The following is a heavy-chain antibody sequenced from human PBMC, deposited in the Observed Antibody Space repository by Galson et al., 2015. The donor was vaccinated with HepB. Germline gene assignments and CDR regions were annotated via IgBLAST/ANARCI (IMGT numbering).Heavy chain of an antibody. Sequence: SETLSLTCAVYGGSFSGYCWSWIRQPPGKGLEWIGEINHSGSTNYNPSLKSRVTISVDTSKNQFSLKLSSVTAADTAVYYCARGLAARPAPFDYWGQGTLVTVSS. CDR2: INHSGST. J-gene: IGHJ4*02. CDR3: ARGLAARPAPFDY. V-gene: IGHV4-34*01. CDR1: GGSFSGYC. D-gene: IGHD6-6*01.